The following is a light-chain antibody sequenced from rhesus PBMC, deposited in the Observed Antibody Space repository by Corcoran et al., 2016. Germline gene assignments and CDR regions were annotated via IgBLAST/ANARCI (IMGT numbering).Light chain of an antibody. J-gene: IGKJ3*01. CDR3: LHYYNNPFT. CDR1: QDISSG. Sequence: DIQMTQSPSSLSASVGDTVTITCQASQDISSGLAWYQQKPGKVPNLLLYKASTLQGGVPSRLSGSGSWTDFTLTISSLQPADFATYSCLHYYNNPFTFGPGTKLDI. CDR2: KAS. V-gene: IGKV1-22*01.